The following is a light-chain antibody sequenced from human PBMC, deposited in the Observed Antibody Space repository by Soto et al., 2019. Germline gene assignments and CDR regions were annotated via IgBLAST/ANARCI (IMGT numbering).Light chain of an antibody. CDR2: GAS. Sequence: EIVLTQSPATLSLSPGERATLSCRASQSVSSYLAWYQQKPGEAPRLLIYGASTRATGIPARFSGSGSGTEFTLIISSLQSEDFAVYYCKHYNNWPPWTFGQGTKVDIK. CDR3: KHYNNWPPWT. V-gene: IGKV3-15*01. J-gene: IGKJ1*01. CDR1: QSVSSY.